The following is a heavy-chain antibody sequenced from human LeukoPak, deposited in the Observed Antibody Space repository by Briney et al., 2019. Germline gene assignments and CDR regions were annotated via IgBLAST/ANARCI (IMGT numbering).Heavy chain of an antibody. CDR2: IYYSGSN. V-gene: IGHV4-59*11. CDR1: GGTISSHY. CDR3: SRVKWWFTGYYYYYMDV. J-gene: IGHJ6*03. D-gene: IGHD2-15*01. Sequence: SETLSLTCTASGGTISSHYWSWIRQPPGKGLEWIGYIYYSGSNNYNPSLKRRVTTSVDTSKNQFSLKLSYVTAADTAVYYCSRVKWWFTGYYYYYMDVWGKGTTVTVSS.